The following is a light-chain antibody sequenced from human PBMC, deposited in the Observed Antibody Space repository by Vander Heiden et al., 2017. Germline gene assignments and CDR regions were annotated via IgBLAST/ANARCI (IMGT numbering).Light chain of an antibody. J-gene: IGKJ2*01. Sequence: DIQLTQSPSTLSASVVDRVTITCRASQSLNSWLAWYQHKPGKAPKLLIYKASSLESGVPSRFSGSGSGTEFTITITSLQPDDFATYFCHQYKSNSQYTFGQGTKLEIK. CDR3: HQYKSNSQYT. CDR2: KAS. CDR1: QSLNSW. V-gene: IGKV1-5*03.